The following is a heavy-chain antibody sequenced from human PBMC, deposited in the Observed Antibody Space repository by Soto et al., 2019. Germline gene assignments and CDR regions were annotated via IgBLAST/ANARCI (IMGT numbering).Heavy chain of an antibody. J-gene: IGHJ3*02. V-gene: IGHV3-33*01. Sequence: QVQLVESGGGVVQPGRSLRLSCAASGFTFSSYGMHWVRQAPGKGLEWVAVIWYDGSNKYYADSVKGRFTISRDNSKKMLYLQMNSLRAEDTAVYYCARGDYYDSSGYYYRGKGAFDIWGQGTMVTVSS. CDR2: IWYDGSNK. CDR1: GFTFSSYG. D-gene: IGHD3-22*01. CDR3: ARGDYYDSSGYYYRGKGAFDI.